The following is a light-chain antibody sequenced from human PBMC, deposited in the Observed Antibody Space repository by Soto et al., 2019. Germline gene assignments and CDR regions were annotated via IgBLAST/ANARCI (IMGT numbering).Light chain of an antibody. J-gene: IGKJ3*01. Sequence: EIVLTQSPGTLSLSPGERATLSCRASQSISSNYLAWDQQRPGQAPRLLIFGASYRATGIPDRFSGSGSGTDFTLTISRLEPEDFAVYYCQEYSSSPPEFTFGPGTKVDSK. CDR3: QEYSSSPPEFT. CDR1: QSISSNY. V-gene: IGKV3-20*01. CDR2: GAS.